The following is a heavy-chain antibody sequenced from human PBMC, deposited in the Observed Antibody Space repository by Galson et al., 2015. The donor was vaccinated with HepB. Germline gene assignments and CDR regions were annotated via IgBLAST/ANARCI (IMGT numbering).Heavy chain of an antibody. CDR3: YGSEGY. V-gene: IGHV3-74*01. J-gene: IGHJ4*02. D-gene: IGHD6-19*01. CDR2: ISGDGSTT. Sequence: SLRLSCAASGFTSSTYWMHWVRQPPGKGLVWVSRISGDGSTTSYADSVRGRFTISRDSAKNTLYLQMNSLRAEDTAVYYCYGSEGYWGQGTLVTVSS. CDR1: GFTSSTYW.